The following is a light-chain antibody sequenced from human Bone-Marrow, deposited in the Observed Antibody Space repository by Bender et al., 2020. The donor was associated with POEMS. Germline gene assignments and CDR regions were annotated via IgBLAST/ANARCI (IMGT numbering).Light chain of an antibody. CDR2: NDN. V-gene: IGLV3-19*01. Sequence: QQKPGQAPLLVIYNDNRRPSGVPDRFSASRSGNTASLIVAGAQADDEGDFYCHFRDTNGHHLFGGGTKLTVL. J-gene: IGLJ2*01. CDR3: HFRDTNGHHL.